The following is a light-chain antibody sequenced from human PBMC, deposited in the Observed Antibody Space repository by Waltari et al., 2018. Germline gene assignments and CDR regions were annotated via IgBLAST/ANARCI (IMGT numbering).Light chain of an antibody. Sequence: QSVVTQPPSASGTPGQRVTMSCSGGSSNIATNNVVWYQQLPGTAPRLLVYWGDKRPSGVPDRFSGSKSGTSASLAVSGLRSEDEGDYYCAVWDDKLSAWVFGAGTKLTVL. CDR2: WGD. CDR3: AVWDDKLSAWV. J-gene: IGLJ3*02. CDR1: SSNIATNN. V-gene: IGLV1-47*01.